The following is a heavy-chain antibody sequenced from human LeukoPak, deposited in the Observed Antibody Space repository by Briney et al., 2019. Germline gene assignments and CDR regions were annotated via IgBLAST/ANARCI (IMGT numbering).Heavy chain of an antibody. D-gene: IGHD6-13*01. CDR3: AKVWVAAAGTDAFDI. CDR1: GFIFSSYT. Sequence: GGSLRLSCAASGFIFSSYTMNWVRQAPGKGLEWVSSISSSSSYIYFADSVKGRFTISRDNAKNSLYLQMNSLRAEDTAVYYCAKVWVAAAGTDAFDIWGQGTMVTVSS. CDR2: ISSSSSYI. J-gene: IGHJ3*02. V-gene: IGHV3-21*01.